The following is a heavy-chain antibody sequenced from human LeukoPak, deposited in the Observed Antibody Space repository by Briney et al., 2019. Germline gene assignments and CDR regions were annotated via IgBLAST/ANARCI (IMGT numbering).Heavy chain of an antibody. CDR2: IVSSGTT. CDR1: GGSITTSGYF. J-gene: IGHJ6*03. CDR3: ARVPRSYYYYYYMDV. Sequence: PSETLSLTCTVSGGSITTSGYFWGWIRQSPGKGLEYFASIVSSGTTYYNPSLKSRVTMSADTSKNQFSLKLSSVTAADTAVYYCARVPRSYYYYYYMDVWGKGTTVTVSS. V-gene: IGHV4-39*07.